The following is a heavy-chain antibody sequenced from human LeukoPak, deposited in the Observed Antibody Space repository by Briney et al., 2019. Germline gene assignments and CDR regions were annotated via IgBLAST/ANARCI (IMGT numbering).Heavy chain of an antibody. CDR3: ARHRGYCSSTSCYPYYFDH. D-gene: IGHD2-2*01. CDR1: GFTFSSYW. J-gene: IGHJ4*02. V-gene: IGHV3-66*04. Sequence: PGGSLRLSCAASGFTFSSYWMHWVRQAPGKGLEWVSVLYSGGSTYYADSVTGRFTISRDTSKNTLYLQMNSLRAEDTAVYFCARHRGYCSSTSCYPYYFDHWGPGTLVTVSS. CDR2: LYSGGST.